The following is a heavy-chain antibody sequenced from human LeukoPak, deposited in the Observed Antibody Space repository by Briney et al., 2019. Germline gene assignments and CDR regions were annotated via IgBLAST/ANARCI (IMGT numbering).Heavy chain of an antibody. CDR1: GYTFTSYY. J-gene: IGHJ4*02. Sequence: ASVKVSCKASGYTFTSYYMHWVRQAPGQGLEWMGIINPSGGSTNYAQKFQGRITITADKSTSTVFMNLRSLRSDDTAVYHCARGRHYFDYWGRGTLVTVSS. CDR2: INPSGGST. V-gene: IGHV1-46*01. CDR3: ARGRHYFDY.